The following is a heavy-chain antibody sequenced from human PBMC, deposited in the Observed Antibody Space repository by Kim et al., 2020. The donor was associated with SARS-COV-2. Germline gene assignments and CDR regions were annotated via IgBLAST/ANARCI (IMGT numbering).Heavy chain of an antibody. J-gene: IGHJ4*02. V-gene: IGHV4-39*01. Sequence: SETLSLTCTVSGGSISSSSYYWGWIRQPPGKGLEWIGSIYYSGSTYYNPSLKSRVTISVDTSKNQFSLKLSSVTAADTAVYYCASSLRFLEWLLTFDYWGQGTLVTVSS. CDR1: GGSISSSSYY. D-gene: IGHD3-3*01. CDR2: IYYSGST. CDR3: ASSLRFLEWLLTFDY.